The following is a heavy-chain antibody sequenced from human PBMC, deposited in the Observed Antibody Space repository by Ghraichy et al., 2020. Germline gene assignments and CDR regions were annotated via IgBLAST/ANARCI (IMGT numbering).Heavy chain of an antibody. J-gene: IGHJ4*02. CDR3: ARGVGWEPENY. CDR1: GGSVSSGSYY. D-gene: IGHD1-26*01. Sequence: SETLSFTCTVSGGSVSSGSYYWSWIRQPPGKGLEWIGYIYYSGSTNYNPSLKSRVTISVDTSKNQFSLKLSSVTAADTAVYYCARGVGWEPENYWGQGTLVTVSS. V-gene: IGHV4-61*01. CDR2: IYYSGST.